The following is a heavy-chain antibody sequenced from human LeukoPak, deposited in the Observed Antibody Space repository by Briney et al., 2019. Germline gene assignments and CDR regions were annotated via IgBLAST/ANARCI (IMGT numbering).Heavy chain of an antibody. D-gene: IGHD2-15*01. CDR1: GGTFSSYA. CDR2: IIPIFGTA. V-gene: IGHV1-69*13. CDR3: ARCYGSSSYYYYYMDV. Sequence: ASVKVSCKASGGTFSSYAISWVRQAPGQGLEWMGGIIPIFGTANYAQKFQGRVTITADESTSTAYMELSSLRSEDTAVYYCARCYGSSSYYYYYMDVWGKGTTVTVSS. J-gene: IGHJ6*03.